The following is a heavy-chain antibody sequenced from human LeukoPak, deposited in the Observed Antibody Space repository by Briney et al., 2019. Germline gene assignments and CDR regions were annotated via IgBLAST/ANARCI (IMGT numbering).Heavy chain of an antibody. CDR2: IYHSGST. CDR3: ARDSGYYGSGSYWFDP. D-gene: IGHD3-10*01. Sequence: SETLSLTCTVFGGSISSGGYYWSWIRQPPGKGLEWIGYIYHSGSTYYNPSLKSRVTISVDRSKNQFSLKLCSVTAADTAVYYCARDSGYYGSGSYWFDPWGQGTLVTVSS. CDR1: GGSISSGGYY. J-gene: IGHJ5*02. V-gene: IGHV4-30-2*01.